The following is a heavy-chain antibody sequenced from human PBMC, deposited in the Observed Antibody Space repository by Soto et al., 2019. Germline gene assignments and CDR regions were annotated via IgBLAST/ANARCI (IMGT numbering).Heavy chain of an antibody. D-gene: IGHD3-16*01. Sequence: AASVKVSCKASGYTFTSYDINGVRQASGQGLEGMGWMNPNSGKTGYAQKFQGRVTMTRTTSLSTAYMELSSLRYEDTAVYYCARAGIPAGALGLGPIMGYYYYGMDVWSQATTLTVSS. CDR2: MNPNSGKT. J-gene: IGHJ6*02. V-gene: IGHV1-8*01. CDR1: GYTFTSYD. CDR3: ARAGIPAGALGLGPIMGYYYYGMDV.